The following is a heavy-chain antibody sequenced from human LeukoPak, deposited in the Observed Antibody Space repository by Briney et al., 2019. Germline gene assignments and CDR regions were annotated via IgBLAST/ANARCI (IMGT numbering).Heavy chain of an antibody. V-gene: IGHV3-11*01. Sequence: SGGSLRLSCAASGFNFNISYMSWVRQAPGKGLEWVSYISSAGDTIYYADSVKGRFTISRDNAKNSLYLQMHSLRAEDTAVYYCARAPGLYDYVWASYRYTGKGYYFDYWGQGILVTVSS. D-gene: IGHD3-16*02. CDR2: ISSAGDTI. J-gene: IGHJ4*02. CDR3: ARAPGLYDYVWASYRYTGKGYYFDY. CDR1: GFNFNISY.